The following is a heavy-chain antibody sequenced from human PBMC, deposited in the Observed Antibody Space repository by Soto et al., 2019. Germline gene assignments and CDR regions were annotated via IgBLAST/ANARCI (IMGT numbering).Heavy chain of an antibody. V-gene: IGHV1-18*04. D-gene: IGHD5-18*01. CDR3: ASNGLGYSYGSNDAFDI. Sequence: QVPLVQSGAELKKPGASVKVSCKASGFTLTSSGISWVRQAPGQGLEWMGWISAYNGNTNYAQKLQGRVTMTTDTSTRTAYMELRSLRSDDTAVYYCASNGLGYSYGSNDAFDIWGQGTMVTVSS. CDR2: ISAYNGNT. J-gene: IGHJ3*02. CDR1: GFTLTSSG.